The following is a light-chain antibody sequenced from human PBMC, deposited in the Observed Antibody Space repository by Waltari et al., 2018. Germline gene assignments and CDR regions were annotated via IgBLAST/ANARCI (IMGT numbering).Light chain of an antibody. CDR3: ASWDDSHYV. V-gene: IGLV1-47*01. CDR2: RNN. CDR1: SSNLGSNY. J-gene: IGLJ1*01. Sequence: QSVLTQPPSASETPGQRVIISCSGSSSNLGSNYLYWYQQPPGTAPKPLILRNNQRPSGVPDRFSASQSGTSASLAISGLRSEDEAVYYCASWDDSHYVFGTGTQVTVL.